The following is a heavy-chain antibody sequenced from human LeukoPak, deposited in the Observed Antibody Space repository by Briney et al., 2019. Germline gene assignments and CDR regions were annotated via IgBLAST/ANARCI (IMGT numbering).Heavy chain of an antibody. J-gene: IGHJ6*02. CDR2: VNAGNGNT. CDR3: AGHVGYCSSTSCLHYGMDV. CDR1: GYTFPSYA. V-gene: IGHV1-3*01. Sequence: VASVKVSCKASGYTFPSYAMHWVRQAPGQRLEWMGYVNAGNGNTKYSQKFQGRVIITRDTSASTAYMELSSLRSEDTAVYYWAGHVGYCSSTSCLHYGMDVWGQGTTVTVSS. D-gene: IGHD2-2*01.